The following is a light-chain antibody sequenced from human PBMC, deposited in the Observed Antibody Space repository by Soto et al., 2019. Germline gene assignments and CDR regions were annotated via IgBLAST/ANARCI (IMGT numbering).Light chain of an antibody. CDR1: PSISSN. CDR2: GAS. CDR3: QQYGSSPPIT. V-gene: IGKV3-20*01. J-gene: IGKJ5*01. Sequence: ELVMPQSPATLSVSPGERATLSCRASPSISSNLAWYQQKPGQAPRLLIYGASSRATGIPDRFSGSGSGTDFTLTISRLEPEDFAVYYCQQYGSSPPITFGQGTRLEIK.